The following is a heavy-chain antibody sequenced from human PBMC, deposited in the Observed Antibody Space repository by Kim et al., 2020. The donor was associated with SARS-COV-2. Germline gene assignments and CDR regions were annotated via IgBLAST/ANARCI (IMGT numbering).Heavy chain of an antibody. CDR1: GYSFTSYW. CDR2: IDPSDSYT. J-gene: IGHJ6*02. D-gene: IGHD3-10*01. CDR3: ARPYYYGSGSYGGPYGMDV. Sequence: GESLKISCKGSGYSFTSYWISWVRQMPGKGLEWMGRIDPSDSYTNYSPSFQGHVTISADKSISTAYLQWSSLKASDTAMYYCARPYYYGSGSYGGPYGMDVWGQGTTVTVSS. V-gene: IGHV5-10-1*01.